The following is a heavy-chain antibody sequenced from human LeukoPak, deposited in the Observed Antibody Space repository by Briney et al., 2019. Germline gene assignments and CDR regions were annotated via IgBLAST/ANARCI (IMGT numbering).Heavy chain of an antibody. J-gene: IGHJ4*02. Sequence: GSLRLSCAASGFTFGSYGMSWVRQAPGKGLEWVSAISGSGGSTYYADSVKGRFTISRDKSRNTLYLQMNSLRAEDTAVYFCAKHLTIAAAGTRFDYWGQGSLVTVSS. CDR1: GFTFGSYG. CDR2: ISGSGGST. CDR3: AKHLTIAAAGTRFDY. D-gene: IGHD6-13*01. V-gene: IGHV3-23*01.